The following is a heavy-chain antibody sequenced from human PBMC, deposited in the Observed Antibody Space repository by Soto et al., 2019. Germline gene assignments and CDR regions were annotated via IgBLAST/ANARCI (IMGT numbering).Heavy chain of an antibody. CDR1: GFTFSSSN. J-gene: IGHJ5*02. D-gene: IGHD2-2*02. Sequence: EVQLVESGGGLAQPGGSLRLSCAASGFTFSSSNMNWVRQAPGKGLEWLSYISSNSSPIYYADSVKGRFTISRDNAKNSLYLQMDSLRDEDTAVYYCARAPILGTKGGWFDPWGQGALVIVSS. V-gene: IGHV3-48*02. CDR2: ISSNSSPI. CDR3: ARAPILGTKGGWFDP.